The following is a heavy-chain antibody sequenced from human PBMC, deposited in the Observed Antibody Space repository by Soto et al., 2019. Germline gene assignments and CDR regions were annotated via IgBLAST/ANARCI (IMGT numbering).Heavy chain of an antibody. Sequence: SETLSLTCTVSGGSISGYYWSWIRQPPGKGLEWIGYIYYSGSTNYNPSLKSRVTISVDTSKNQFSLKLSSVTAAATAVYYCARADLEYYDILTGFYFDYWGQGTLVTVSS. J-gene: IGHJ4*02. CDR3: ARADLEYYDILTGFYFDY. V-gene: IGHV4-59*01. CDR1: GGSISGYY. D-gene: IGHD3-9*01. CDR2: IYYSGST.